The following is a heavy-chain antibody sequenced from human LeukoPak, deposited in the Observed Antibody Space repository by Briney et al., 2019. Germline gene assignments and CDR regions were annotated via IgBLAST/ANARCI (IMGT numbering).Heavy chain of an antibody. V-gene: IGHV3-11*06. CDR2: ISSSSSYI. D-gene: IGHD5-18*01. CDR1: GFTFSDYY. CDR3: ARDGFPTVDTAMVYYFDY. J-gene: IGHJ4*02. Sequence: GGSLRLSCAASGFTFSDYYMSWIRQAPGKGLEWVSSISSSSSYIYYADSVKGRFTISRDNAKNSLYLQMNSLRAEDTAVYYCARDGFPTVDTAMVYYFDYWGQGTLVTVSS.